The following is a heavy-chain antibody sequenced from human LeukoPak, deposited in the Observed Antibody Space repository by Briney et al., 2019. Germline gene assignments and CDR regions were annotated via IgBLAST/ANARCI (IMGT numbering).Heavy chain of an antibody. CDR1: GGTFSSYA. J-gene: IGHJ6*03. CDR2: IISMFGTA. D-gene: IGHD5-24*01. CDR3: ARMASRDGYNYWDYYYYMEV. V-gene: IGHV1-69*13. Sequence: SLKVSCKASGGTFSSYAISWVRQAPGQGLEWMGGIISMFGTANYAQKFQGRATITADESASTPYMELRSLRSEDTAVYYCARMASRDGYNYWDYYYYMEVSGKGDT.